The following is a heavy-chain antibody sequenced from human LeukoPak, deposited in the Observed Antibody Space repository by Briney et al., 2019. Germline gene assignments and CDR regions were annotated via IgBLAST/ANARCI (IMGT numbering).Heavy chain of an antibody. D-gene: IGHD6-19*01. CDR1: GYTFTNYY. CDR3: ARGYSSGWPDY. Sequence: ASVKVSCRASGYTFTNYYIHWVRQATGQGLEWMGWISAYNGNTNYAQKLQGRVTMTTDTSTSTAYMELRSLRSDDTAVYYCARGYSSGWPDYWGQGTLVTVSS. J-gene: IGHJ4*02. CDR2: ISAYNGNT. V-gene: IGHV1-18*04.